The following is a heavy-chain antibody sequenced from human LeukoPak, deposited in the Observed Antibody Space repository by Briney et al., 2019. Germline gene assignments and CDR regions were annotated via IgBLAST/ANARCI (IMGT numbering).Heavy chain of an antibody. D-gene: IGHD6-13*01. CDR1: GFTFRSYA. V-gene: IGHV3-23*01. CDR2: ISSASERT. J-gene: IGHJ4*02. Sequence: GGSLRLSCAASGFTFRSYAMSWVRQAPGKGLEWVSAISSASERTYYADSVKGRFAISRDNSKNTVTLQMNSLRAEDTAVYYCARDARQQLVERFDYWGQGTLVTVSS. CDR3: ARDARQQLVERFDY.